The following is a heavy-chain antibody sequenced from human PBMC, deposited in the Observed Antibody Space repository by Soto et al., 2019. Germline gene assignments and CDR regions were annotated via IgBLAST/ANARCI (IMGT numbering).Heavy chain of an antibody. D-gene: IGHD4-17*01. CDR3: ARDGPTDAFDI. V-gene: IGHV4-34*01. CDR2: INHSGGT. J-gene: IGHJ3*02. CDR1: GGSFSDYY. Sequence: QVQLQQWGAGLLKPSETLSLTCAVYGGSFSDYYWSWIRQPPGKGLEWIGEINHSGGTNYNPSLKSRVTISVDTSETQFSLKLSSVTAADTAVYYCARDGPTDAFDIWGQGTMVTVSS.